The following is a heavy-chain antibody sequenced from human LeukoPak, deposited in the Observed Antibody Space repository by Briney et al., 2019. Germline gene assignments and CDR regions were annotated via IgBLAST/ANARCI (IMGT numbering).Heavy chain of an antibody. D-gene: IGHD2-2*01. J-gene: IGHJ6*02. V-gene: IGHV1-18*01. CDR1: GYSFISYG. CDR3: ARSGLSVVPIANYHYGMDV. CDR2: ISGNNGNT. Sequence: ASVKVSCKCSGYSFISYGINWVRQAPGQGLEGMGWISGNNGNTNYAEKVQGRVTMTTDTSTETVFMELRSLRYDDTAVYYCARSGLSVVPIANYHYGMDVWGQGTTVTVSS.